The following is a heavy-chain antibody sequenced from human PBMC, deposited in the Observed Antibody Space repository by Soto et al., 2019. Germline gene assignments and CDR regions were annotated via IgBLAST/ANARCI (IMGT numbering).Heavy chain of an antibody. J-gene: IGHJ3*02. CDR1: GYTFTSYG. CDR2: ISAYNGNT. CDR3: AREAACSGGSCFSGGAFDI. V-gene: IGHV1-18*01. D-gene: IGHD2-15*01. Sequence: ASVKVSCKASGYTFTSYGISWVRQAPGQGLEWMGWISAYNGNTNYAQKLQGRVTMTRNTSISTAYMELSSLRSEDTAVYYCAREAACSGGSCFSGGAFDIWGQRTMVTVSS.